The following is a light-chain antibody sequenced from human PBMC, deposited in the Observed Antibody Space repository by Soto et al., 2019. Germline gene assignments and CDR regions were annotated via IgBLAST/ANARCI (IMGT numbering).Light chain of an antibody. Sequence: DIQMTQSPSTLSASVGDRVTITCRASQSISTWLAWYQQKPGKAPNLLIYDASSLERGVPSRFSGSGSGTEFTLTISSLQPDDLATYYCQQYNSYTFGQGTKLESK. V-gene: IGKV1-5*01. CDR1: QSISTW. J-gene: IGKJ2*01. CDR2: DAS. CDR3: QQYNSYT.